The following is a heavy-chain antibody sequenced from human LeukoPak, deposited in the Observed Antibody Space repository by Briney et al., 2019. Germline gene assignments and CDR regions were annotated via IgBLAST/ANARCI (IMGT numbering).Heavy chain of an antibody. CDR1: GYTFTSYD. J-gene: IGHJ6*03. D-gene: IGHD3/OR15-3a*01. V-gene: IGHV1-8*01. Sequence: AAVKVSFNSAGYTFTSYDINWVRQATAQGLEWMGLMNPNSCNTGYAENFQGRVTMTKNTSITTAYMELSRLRSEDTAVYYCARALSWTTDSYYYMDVWGKGTTVTVSS. CDR2: MNPNSCNT. CDR3: ARALSWTTDSYYYMDV.